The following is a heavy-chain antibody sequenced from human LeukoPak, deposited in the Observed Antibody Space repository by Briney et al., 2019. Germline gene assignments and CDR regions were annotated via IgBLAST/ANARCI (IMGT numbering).Heavy chain of an antibody. CDR1: GFTFSSYA. CDR3: ARESSGYWFDP. Sequence: GGSLRLSCAASGFTFSSYAMSWVRQAPGKGLEWVAVISYDGSNRYYADSVKGRFTISRDNSKNTLYLQMNSLRAEDTAVYYCARESSGYWFDPWGQGTLVTVSS. V-gene: IGHV3-30*03. D-gene: IGHD5-12*01. CDR2: ISYDGSNR. J-gene: IGHJ5*02.